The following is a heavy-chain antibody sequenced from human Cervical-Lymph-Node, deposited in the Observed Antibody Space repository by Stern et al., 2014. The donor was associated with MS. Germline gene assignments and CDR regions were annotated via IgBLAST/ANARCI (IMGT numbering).Heavy chain of an antibody. CDR3: ARTDILLIDH. J-gene: IGHJ5*02. D-gene: IGHD3-9*01. CDR1: GGSIRSDDYY. CDR2: IYYSGNT. V-gene: IGHV4-30-4*01. Sequence: QLQESGPGLVKPSQTLSLTCTVSGGSIRSDDYYWTWIRQPPGKGLEWIGYIYYSGNTYYSPSLRGRVTISVDTSKNQFSLKLNSVTDADTAVYYCARTDILLIDHWGQGTRVTVSS.